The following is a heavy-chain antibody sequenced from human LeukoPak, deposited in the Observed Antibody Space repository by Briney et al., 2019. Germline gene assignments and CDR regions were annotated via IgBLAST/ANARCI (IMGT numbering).Heavy chain of an antibody. CDR1: GFTFSSYA. Sequence: PGGSLRLSCAASGFTFSSYAMHWVRQAPGKGLEWVAVISYDGSNKYYADSVKGRFTISRDNSKNTLYLQMNSLRAEDTAVYYCASGGGSYLLSGFIDYWGQGTLVTVSS. J-gene: IGHJ4*02. D-gene: IGHD1-26*01. CDR3: ASGGGSYLLSGFIDY. V-gene: IGHV3-30-3*01. CDR2: ISYDGSNK.